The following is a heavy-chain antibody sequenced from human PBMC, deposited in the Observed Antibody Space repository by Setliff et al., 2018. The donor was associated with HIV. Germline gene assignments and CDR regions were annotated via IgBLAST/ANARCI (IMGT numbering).Heavy chain of an antibody. CDR1: GGSFSGFY. Sequence: LSLTCGISGGSFSGFYWAWIRQPPGKGLEWIGEINYSGKTNKNPSLKSRVTISADTSRTQFSLNLISVTAADTAVYYCARATYGSRAGTGLYFDSWGQGALVTVS. CDR3: ARATYGSRAGTGLYFDS. J-gene: IGHJ4*02. CDR2: INYSGKT. D-gene: IGHD6-6*01. V-gene: IGHV4-34*01.